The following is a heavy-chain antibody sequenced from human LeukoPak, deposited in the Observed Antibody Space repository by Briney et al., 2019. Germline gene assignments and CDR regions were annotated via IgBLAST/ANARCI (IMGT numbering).Heavy chain of an antibody. Sequence: GEALKIPCKGSAYSFTNYWIASWRQMPGKSLQWMVSIYPYDCDTRYSPSFQGQVTISADTSTSTAYLQWSSLNASYTAMYYCARIWVRAFDNWGQGTLVTVSS. J-gene: IGHJ3*02. D-gene: IGHD3-16*01. CDR2: IYPYDCDT. CDR1: AYSFTNYW. CDR3: ARIWVRAFDN. V-gene: IGHV5-51*01.